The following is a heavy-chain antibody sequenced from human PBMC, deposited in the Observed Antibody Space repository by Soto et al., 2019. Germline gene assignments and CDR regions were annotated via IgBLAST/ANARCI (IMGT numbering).Heavy chain of an antibody. CDR1: GYTFTSYD. D-gene: IGHD3-3*01. J-gene: IGHJ6*03. CDR3: AIGEFGVVIVLVAPPMEDKYYYYMDV. CDR2: MNPNSSNT. V-gene: IGHV1-8*01. Sequence: ASVKVSCKASGYTFTSYDINWVRQATGQGLEKKGWMNPNSSNTGYAQKFQGRVTMTRNTSIRTAYMELSSLRSEDTAVYYCAIGEFGVVIVLVAPPMEDKYYYYMDVGGMGTTVTVS.